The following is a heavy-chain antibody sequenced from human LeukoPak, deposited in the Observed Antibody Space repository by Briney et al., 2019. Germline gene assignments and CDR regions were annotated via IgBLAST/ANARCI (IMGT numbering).Heavy chain of an antibody. Sequence: SQTLSLTCSVSGGSISSGSYYWSWIRQHPGKGLEWIGYMYYSGTAYYNPSLRSRATISVDTSKNQFSLKLSSVTAADTAVYYCARAGYDFLGYTNWFDPWGQGTLVTVS. J-gene: IGHJ5*02. D-gene: IGHD3/OR15-3a*01. V-gene: IGHV4-31*02. CDR3: ARAGYDFLGYTNWFDP. CDR2: MYYSGTA. CDR1: GGSISSGSYY.